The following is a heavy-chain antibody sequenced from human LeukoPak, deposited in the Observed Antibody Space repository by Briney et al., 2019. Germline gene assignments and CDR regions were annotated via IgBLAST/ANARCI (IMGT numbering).Heavy chain of an antibody. CDR1: GDSVSSNSAA. Sequence: SQTLSLTCAISGDSVSSNSAAWNWIRQSPSRGLEWLGRTYYRSKWYNDYAVSVKSRITINPDTSKNQFSLQLNSVTPEDTAVYYCARVWSPPPYYDFWSGYYEDYYGMDVWGQGTTVTVSS. CDR2: TYYRSKWYN. V-gene: IGHV6-1*01. J-gene: IGHJ6*02. D-gene: IGHD3-3*01. CDR3: ARVWSPPPYYDFWSGYYEDYYGMDV.